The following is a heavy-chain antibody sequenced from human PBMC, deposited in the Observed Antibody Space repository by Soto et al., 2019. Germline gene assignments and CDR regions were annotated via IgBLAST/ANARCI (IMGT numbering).Heavy chain of an antibody. CDR2: IWYDGSNK. V-gene: IGHV3-33*01. Sequence: QVQLVESGGGVVQPGRSLRLSCAASGFTFSSYGMHWVRQAPGKGLEWVAVIWYDGSNKYYADSVKGRFTISRDNSKNTLYLQMNSLRAEDTAVYYCARDRRIAVAGDSDSPSDYWGQGTLVTVSS. CDR3: ARDRRIAVAGDSDSPSDY. CDR1: GFTFSSYG. D-gene: IGHD6-19*01. J-gene: IGHJ4*02.